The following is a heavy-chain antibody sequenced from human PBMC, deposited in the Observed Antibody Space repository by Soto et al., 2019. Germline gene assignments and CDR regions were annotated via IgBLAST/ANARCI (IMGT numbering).Heavy chain of an antibody. V-gene: IGHV3-23*01. CDR3: TNDLPQWLGLFDY. CDR2: ISGSGGST. CDR1: GFTFSSYA. D-gene: IGHD6-19*01. J-gene: IGHJ4*02. Sequence: GGSLRLSCAASGFTFSSYAMSWVRQAPGKGLEWVSAISGSGGSTYYADSVKGRFTISRDNSKNTLYLQMNSLRAEDTAVYYCTNDLPQWLGLFDYWGQGTLVTVSS.